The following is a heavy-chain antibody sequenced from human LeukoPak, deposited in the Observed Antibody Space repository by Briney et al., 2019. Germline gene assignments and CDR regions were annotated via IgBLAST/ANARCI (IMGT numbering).Heavy chain of an antibody. CDR2: ISAYNGNT. Sequence: GASVKVSCKASGYTFTSYGISWVRQAPGQGLEWMGWISAYNGNTNYAQKLQGRVTITTDTSTSTAYMELRSLRSDDTAVYYCARGWPGMTGRWMENYYGMDVWGQGTTVTVSS. CDR1: GYTFTSYG. D-gene: IGHD3-9*01. J-gene: IGHJ6*02. CDR3: ARGWPGMTGRWMENYYGMDV. V-gene: IGHV1-18*01.